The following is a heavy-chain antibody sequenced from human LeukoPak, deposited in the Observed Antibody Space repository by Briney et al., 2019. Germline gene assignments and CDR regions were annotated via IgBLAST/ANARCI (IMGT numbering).Heavy chain of an antibody. V-gene: IGHV3-21*01. CDR1: GFTFSSYS. CDR3: ARDMDYYDSSGNFDY. CDR2: ISSSSSYI. D-gene: IGHD3-22*01. J-gene: IGHJ4*02. Sequence: PGGSLRLSCAASGFTFSSYSMNWVRQAPGKGLEWVSSISSSSSYIYYADSVKGRFTISRDNAKNSLYLQMNSLRAEDTAVYYCARDMDYYDSSGNFDYWGQGTLVTASS.